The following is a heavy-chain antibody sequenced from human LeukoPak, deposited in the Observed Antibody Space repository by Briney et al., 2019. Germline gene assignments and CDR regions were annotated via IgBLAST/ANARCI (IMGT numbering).Heavy chain of an antibody. V-gene: IGHV4-34*01. CDR1: GGSFSCYY. CDR3: ARGRRIYSTEMGY. J-gene: IGHJ4*02. D-gene: IGHD5-24*01. CDR2: INHSGST. Sequence: SETLSLTCAVYGGSFSCYYWSWIRQPPGKGLEWIGEINHSGSTNYNPSLKSRVTISVDTSKNQFSLKLSSVTAADTAVYYCARGRRIYSTEMGYWGQGTLVAVSS.